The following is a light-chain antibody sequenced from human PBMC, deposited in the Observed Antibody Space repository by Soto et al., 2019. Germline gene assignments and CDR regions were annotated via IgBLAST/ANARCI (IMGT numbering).Light chain of an antibody. Sequence: EIVMTQSPATLSVSPGERATLSCRASQSVSSNLAWYQQKPGQAPRLLIYGAYTRATGIPARFSGSGSGTEFTLTISSLQSEDFAVYFCQQYYSWPPPTFGGGSKVDI. V-gene: IGKV3-15*01. CDR1: QSVSSN. CDR3: QQYYSWPPPT. J-gene: IGKJ4*01. CDR2: GAY.